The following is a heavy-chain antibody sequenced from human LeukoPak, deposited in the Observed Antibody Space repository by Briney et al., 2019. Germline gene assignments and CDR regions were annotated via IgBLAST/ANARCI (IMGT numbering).Heavy chain of an antibody. CDR2: INHSGST. CDR1: GGSFSGYY. V-gene: IGHV4-34*01. Sequence: SETLSLTCAVYGGSFSGYYWSWIRQPPGKGLEWIGEINHSGSTNYNPSLKSRVTISVDTSKNQFSLKLSSVTAADTAVYYCARGLFRRSFNYYYMDVWGKGTTVTVSS. D-gene: IGHD2-21*01. CDR3: ARGLFRRSFNYYYMDV. J-gene: IGHJ6*03.